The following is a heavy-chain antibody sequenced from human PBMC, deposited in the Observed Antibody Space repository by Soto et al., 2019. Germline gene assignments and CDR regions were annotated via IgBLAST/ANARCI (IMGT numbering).Heavy chain of an antibody. CDR2: ISAYNGNT. CDR3: AREGSAYYDILTGYYLDY. V-gene: IGHV1-18*01. J-gene: IGHJ4*02. CDR1: GYTFTSYG. Sequence: QVQLVQSGAEVKKPGASVKVSCKASGYTFTSYGISWVRQAPGQGLEWMGWISAYNGNTNYAQKLQGRVTMTTDTSTSKAYMELRSLRSDDTAVYYCAREGSAYYDILTGYYLDYWGQGTLVTVSS. D-gene: IGHD3-9*01.